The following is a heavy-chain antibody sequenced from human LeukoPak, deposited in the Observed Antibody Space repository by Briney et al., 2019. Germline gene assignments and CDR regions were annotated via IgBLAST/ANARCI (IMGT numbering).Heavy chain of an antibody. J-gene: IGHJ4*02. D-gene: IGHD2-8*01. CDR3: AINPLYGTLDY. CDR2: ITSDSGNI. Sequence: PGGSLRLCCAASGFTFSTYTMNWVRQAPGKGLEWVSSITSDSGNIYYADSVEGRFTISRDNAKNLLFLQMNSLRAEDTSVYYCAINPLYGTLDYWGQGTPVTVSS. CDR1: GFTFSTYT. V-gene: IGHV3-21*01.